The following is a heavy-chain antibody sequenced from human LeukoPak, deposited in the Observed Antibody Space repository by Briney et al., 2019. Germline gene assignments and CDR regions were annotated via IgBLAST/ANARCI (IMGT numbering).Heavy chain of an antibody. Sequence: AGGSLRLSCAASGFTFSDYYMSWIRQAPGKGLEWVSLIYSGGSTYYADSVKGRFTISRDNSKNTLYLQMNSLRAEDTAIYYCAKNGDRGAYCSGGSCYPYYYYYIDVWGKGTTVTISS. CDR1: GFTFSDYY. CDR2: IYSGGST. V-gene: IGHV3-53*01. D-gene: IGHD2-15*01. CDR3: AKNGDRGAYCSGGSCYPYYYYYIDV. J-gene: IGHJ6*03.